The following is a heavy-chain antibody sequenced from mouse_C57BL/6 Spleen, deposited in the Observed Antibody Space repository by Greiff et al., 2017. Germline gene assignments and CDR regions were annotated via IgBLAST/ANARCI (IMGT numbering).Heavy chain of an antibody. V-gene: IGHV1-82*01. Sequence: QVQLQQSGPELVKPGASVKISCKASGYAFSSSWMNWVKQRPGKGLEWIGRIYPGDGDTNYNGKFKGKATLTADKSSSTAYMQLSSLTSEDSAVYFCAREELRLEERYFDGWGTGTTVTVSS. D-gene: IGHD2-12*01. J-gene: IGHJ1*03. CDR1: GYAFSSSW. CDR2: IYPGDGDT. CDR3: AREELRLEERYFDG.